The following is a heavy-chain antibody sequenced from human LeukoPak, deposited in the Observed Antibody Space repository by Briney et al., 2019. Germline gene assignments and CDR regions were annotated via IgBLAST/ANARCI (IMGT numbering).Heavy chain of an antibody. CDR3: ARGAYNSAGTHEK. V-gene: IGHV3-21*01. Sequence: GGSLRLSCAASGFTFSDYSMNWVRQAPGKGLEWVSYISTSSNYICYADSVKGRFTISRDNAKNSLYLQMNSLRAEGTAVYYCARGAYNSAGTHEKWGQGTLVTVSS. D-gene: IGHD3-22*01. J-gene: IGHJ4*02. CDR1: GFTFSDYS. CDR2: ISTSSNYI.